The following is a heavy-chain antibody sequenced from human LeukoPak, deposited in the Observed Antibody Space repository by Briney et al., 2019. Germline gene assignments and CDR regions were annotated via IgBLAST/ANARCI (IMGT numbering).Heavy chain of an antibody. J-gene: IGHJ5*02. D-gene: IGHD6-13*01. V-gene: IGHV4-4*07. CDR1: GGSISSYD. Sequence: SETLSLTCTVSGGSISSYDWSWIRQSAGKGLEWIGRFYTSGTANFNPHFNSRVTMSVDTSKNQFSLKLRSVTAADTAVYYCARERQAAGSYWFDPWGQGTLVTVSS. CDR3: ARERQAAGSYWFDP. CDR2: FYTSGTA.